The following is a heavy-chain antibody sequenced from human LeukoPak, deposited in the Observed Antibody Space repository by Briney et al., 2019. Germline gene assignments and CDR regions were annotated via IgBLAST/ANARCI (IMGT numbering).Heavy chain of an antibody. D-gene: IGHD5-12*01. CDR1: GGTFSSYA. J-gene: IGHJ5*02. Sequence: ASVKVSCKASGGTFSSYAISWVRQAPGQGLEWMGGIIPIFGTANYAQKFQGRVTITAVESTSTAYMELSSLRSEDTAVYYCASGDSGYDTYNWFDPWGQGTLVTVSS. CDR3: ASGDSGYDTYNWFDP. CDR2: IIPIFGTA. V-gene: IGHV1-69*13.